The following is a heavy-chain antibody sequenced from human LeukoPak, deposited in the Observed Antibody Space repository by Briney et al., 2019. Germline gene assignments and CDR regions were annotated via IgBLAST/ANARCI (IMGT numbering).Heavy chain of an antibody. CDR2: ISYDGSNE. CDR1: TFTFSSYA. D-gene: IGHD3-10*01. CDR3: ARLYDSGSYNFDF. Sequence: PGGSLRLSCAASTFTFSSYAFHWVRQAPGKGLEWVAVISYDGSNEYYADSVKGRFTISRDNAKNSLFLEMNNLSAEETAVYYCARLYDSGSYNFDFWGQGTLVTVSS. V-gene: IGHV3-30-3*01. J-gene: IGHJ4*02.